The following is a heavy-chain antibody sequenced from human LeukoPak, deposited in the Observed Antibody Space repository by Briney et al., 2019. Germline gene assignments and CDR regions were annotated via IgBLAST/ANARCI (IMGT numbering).Heavy chain of an antibody. V-gene: IGHV3-30*02. CDR2: IRYDGSNK. CDR3: AKVHTSIAARPYYYYYYMDV. Sequence: GGSLRLSCAASGFTFSSYGMHWVRQAPGKGLEWVAFIRYDGSNKYYADSVKGRFTISRDNSKNTLYLQMNSLRAEDTAVYYCAKVHTSIAARPYYYYYYMDVWGKGTTVTVSS. J-gene: IGHJ6*03. D-gene: IGHD6-6*01. CDR1: GFTFSSYG.